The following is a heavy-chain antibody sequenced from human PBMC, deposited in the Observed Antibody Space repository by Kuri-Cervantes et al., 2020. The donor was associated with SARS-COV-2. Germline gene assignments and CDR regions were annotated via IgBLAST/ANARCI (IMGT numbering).Heavy chain of an antibody. CDR1: GFTFSSYW. CDR2: IKQDGSEK. D-gene: IGHD3-3*01. V-gene: IGHV3-7*01. Sequence: GGSLRLSCAASGFTFSSYWMNWVRQAPGKGLEWVANIKQDGSEKYYVDSVKGRFTISRDNAKNSLYLQMNSLRAEDTAVYYCARVGNFWSGFSDYWGQGTLVTVSS. J-gene: IGHJ4*02. CDR3: ARVGNFWSGFSDY.